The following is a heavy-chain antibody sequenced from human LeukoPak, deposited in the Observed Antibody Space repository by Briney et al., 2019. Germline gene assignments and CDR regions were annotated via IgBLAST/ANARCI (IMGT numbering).Heavy chain of an antibody. J-gene: IGHJ6*02. Sequence: SVKVSCKASGGTFSSYAISWVRQAPGQGLERMGGIIPIFGTANYAQKFQGRVTITADESTSTAYMELSSLRSEDTAVYYCARLDEYSSSSRYYGMDVWGQGTTVTVSS. D-gene: IGHD6-6*01. CDR3: ARLDEYSSSSRYYGMDV. CDR1: GGTFSSYA. V-gene: IGHV1-69*13. CDR2: IIPIFGTA.